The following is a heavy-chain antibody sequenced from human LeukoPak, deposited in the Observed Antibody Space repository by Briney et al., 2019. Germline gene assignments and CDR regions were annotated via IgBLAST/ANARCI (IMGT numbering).Heavy chain of an antibody. V-gene: IGHV4-59*12. Sequence: SETLSLTCTVSGGSISSYYWSWIRQPPGKGLEWIGYVYYGGSTNYNPSLKSRVIMSVDTSKNQFSLKLSSVTAADTAVYYCASTMTFVDVWGKGTTVTVSS. J-gene: IGHJ6*04. CDR1: GGSISSYY. CDR2: VYYGGST. CDR3: ASTMTFVDV.